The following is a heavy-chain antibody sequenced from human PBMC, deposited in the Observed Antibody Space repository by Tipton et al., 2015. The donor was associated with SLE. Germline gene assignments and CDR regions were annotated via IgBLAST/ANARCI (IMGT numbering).Heavy chain of an antibody. CDR1: GFAFSSYS. Sequence: SLRLSCAASGFAFSSYSMYWVRQAPGKGLEWVSIIYSGGNTYYVESVEGRFTISRDNSDNTLYVRMNNLRVEDTAIYYCAKASRGQYESWSGHFDEWGRGTLVTVSS. J-gene: IGHJ4*02. D-gene: IGHD3-3*01. CDR3: AKASRGQYESWSGHFDE. CDR2: IYSGGNT. V-gene: IGHV3-23*03.